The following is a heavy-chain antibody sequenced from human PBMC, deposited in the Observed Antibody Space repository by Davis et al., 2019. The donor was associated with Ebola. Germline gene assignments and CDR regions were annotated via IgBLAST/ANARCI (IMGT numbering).Heavy chain of an antibody. V-gene: IGHV3-11*05. D-gene: IGHD3-3*01. Sequence: GESLKISCAASGFTFSDYYMSWIRQAPGKGLEWVSYISSSSSYTNYADSVKGRFTISRDNSKNTLYLQMNSLRAEETAVYYCAKDQNTYYDFWSGPAPGDYWGQGTLVTVSS. CDR3: AKDQNTYYDFWSGPAPGDY. CDR1: GFTFSDYY. CDR2: ISSSSSYT. J-gene: IGHJ4*02.